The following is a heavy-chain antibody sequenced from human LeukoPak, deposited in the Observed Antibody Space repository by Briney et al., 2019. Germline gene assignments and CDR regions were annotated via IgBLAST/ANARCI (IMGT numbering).Heavy chain of an antibody. Sequence: GRSLRLSCAASGFTFSSYALHWVRQAPGKGLEWVSVISYDGSNKYYADSVKGRFTISRDNSENTLYLQMNSLRAEDTALYYCAQVNQQYYYGSGIYRFYYYGMDVWGQGTTVTVSS. D-gene: IGHD3-10*01. CDR1: GFTFSSYA. V-gene: IGHV3-30-3*02. J-gene: IGHJ6*02. CDR3: AQVNQQYYYGSGIYRFYYYGMDV. CDR2: ISYDGSNK.